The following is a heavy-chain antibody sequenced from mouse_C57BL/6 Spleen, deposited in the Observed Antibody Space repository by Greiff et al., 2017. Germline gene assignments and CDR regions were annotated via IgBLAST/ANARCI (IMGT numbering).Heavy chain of an antibody. D-gene: IGHD1-1*01. V-gene: IGHV1-42*01. Sequence: VQLQQSGPELVKPGASVKISCKASGYSFTGYYMNWVKQSPEKSLEWIGEINPSTGGTTYNQKFKAKATLTVDKSSSTAYMQLKRLTSEDSAVYYCARMYYGSSYEAYWGQGTLVTVSA. CDR1: GYSFTGYY. CDR2: INPSTGGT. J-gene: IGHJ3*01. CDR3: ARMYYGSSYEAY.